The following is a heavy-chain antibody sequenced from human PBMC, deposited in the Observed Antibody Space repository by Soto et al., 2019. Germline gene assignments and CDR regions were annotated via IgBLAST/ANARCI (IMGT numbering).Heavy chain of an antibody. CDR3: ARVGITMVRGAVYYFDY. V-gene: IGHV1-8*01. Sequence: ASVKVSCKASGYTFTSYDINWVRQATGQGLEWMGWMNPNSGNTGYAQKFQGRVTMTRNTSISTAYMELSRLRSDDTAVYYCARVGITMVRGAVYYFDYWGQGTLVTVSS. CDR1: GYTFTSYD. J-gene: IGHJ4*02. CDR2: MNPNSGNT. D-gene: IGHD3-10*01.